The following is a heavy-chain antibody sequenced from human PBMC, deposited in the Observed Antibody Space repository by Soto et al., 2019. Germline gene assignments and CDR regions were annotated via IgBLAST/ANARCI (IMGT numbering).Heavy chain of an antibody. J-gene: IGHJ3*02. D-gene: IGHD3-10*01. CDR3: MVRGVIWGHDAFDI. CDR1: GGSISSGGYS. V-gene: IGHV4-30-2*01. Sequence: SETLPLTCAVSGGSISSGGYSLSWIRQPPGKGLEWIGYIYHSGSTYYNPSLKSRVTISVDRSKNQFSLKLSSVTAADTAVYYCMVRGVIWGHDAFDIWGQGTMVTVSS. CDR2: IYHSGST.